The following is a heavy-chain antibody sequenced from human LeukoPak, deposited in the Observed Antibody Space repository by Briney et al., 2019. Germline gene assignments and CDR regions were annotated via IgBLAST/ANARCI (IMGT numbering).Heavy chain of an antibody. V-gene: IGHV1-24*01. Sequence: ASVNVSCKVSVYTLTELSMHGVRQAPGKGLEGRGGFDPEDGETIYAQKFQGRVTMTEDTSTDTAYMELSSLRSEDTAVYYCATDLTHRDSSSWYYFDYWGQGTLVTVSS. D-gene: IGHD6-13*01. J-gene: IGHJ4*02. CDR3: ATDLTHRDSSSWYYFDY. CDR1: VYTLTELS. CDR2: FDPEDGET.